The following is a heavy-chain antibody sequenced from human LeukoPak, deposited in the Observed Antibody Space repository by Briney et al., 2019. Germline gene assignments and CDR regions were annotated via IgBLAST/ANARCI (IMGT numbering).Heavy chain of an antibody. CDR3: ARASRLGELSLGS. CDR1: GGATSSGGHY. V-gene: IGHV4-31*03. J-gene: IGHJ5*01. Sequence: SETLSLTCTVSGGATSSGGHYWSWIRQHPGKDLEWIGYIKYGGRTYYNPSLKSRVTISVDTSKTQFSLQLSSVTAADTAVYYCARASRLGELSLGSCGHGTLVTVSS. D-gene: IGHD3-16*02. CDR2: IKYGGRT.